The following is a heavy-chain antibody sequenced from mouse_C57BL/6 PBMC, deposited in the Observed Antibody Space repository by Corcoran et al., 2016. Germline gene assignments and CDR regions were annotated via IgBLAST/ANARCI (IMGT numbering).Heavy chain of an antibody. CDR3: ASPYYYGSSPAWFAY. CDR1: GYTFTDYY. CDR2: INPNNGGT. J-gene: IGHJ3*01. Sequence: EVQLQQSGPELVKPGASVKISCKASGYTFTDYYMNWVKQSHGKSLEWIGDINPNNGGTSYNQKFKGKATLTVDKSSSTAYMELRSLTSEDSAVYYCASPYYYGSSPAWFAYWGQGTLVTVSA. D-gene: IGHD1-1*01. V-gene: IGHV1-26*01.